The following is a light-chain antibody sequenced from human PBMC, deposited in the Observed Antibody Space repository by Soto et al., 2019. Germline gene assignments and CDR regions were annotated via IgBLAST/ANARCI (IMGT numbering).Light chain of an antibody. Sequence: EIVLTQSPATLSLSSGERATLSCRASQSVSNYLTWYQQKPGQAPRLLVYDTFNRANGVPARFTGSGSDTDFTLTISSLEPEDFAVYYCQQRAGWPRTFGQGTKVDIK. CDR3: QQRAGWPRT. J-gene: IGKJ1*01. CDR1: QSVSNY. CDR2: DTF. V-gene: IGKV3-11*01.